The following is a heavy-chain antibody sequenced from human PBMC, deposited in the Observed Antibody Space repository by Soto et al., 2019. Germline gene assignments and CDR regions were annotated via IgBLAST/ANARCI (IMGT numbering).Heavy chain of an antibody. CDR2: ISGSGGST. CDR3: AKVEYYDYVWGTLDY. J-gene: IGHJ4*02. CDR1: GFTFSSYA. V-gene: IGHV3-23*01. Sequence: GGSLRLSCAASGFTFSSYAMSWVRQAPGKGLEWVSAISGSGGSTYYADSVKGRFTISRDNSKNTLYLQMNSLRAEDTAVYYCAKVEYYDYVWGTLDYWGQGTLVTVSS. D-gene: IGHD3-16*01.